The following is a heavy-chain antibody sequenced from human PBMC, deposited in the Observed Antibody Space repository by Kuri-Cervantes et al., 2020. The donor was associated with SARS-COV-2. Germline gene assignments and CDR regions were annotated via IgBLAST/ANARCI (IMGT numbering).Heavy chain of an antibody. CDR2: ISYDGSNK. J-gene: IGHJ4*02. CDR3: ARDMSIAAAGTDY. D-gene: IGHD6-13*01. V-gene: IGHV3-30-3*01. CDR1: GFTFSSYA. Sequence: GESLKISCAASGFTFSSYAMHWVRQAPGKGLEWVAVISYDGSNKYYADSVKGRFTISRDNSKNMLYLQMSSLRAEDTAVYYCARDMSIAAAGTDYWGQGTLVTVSS.